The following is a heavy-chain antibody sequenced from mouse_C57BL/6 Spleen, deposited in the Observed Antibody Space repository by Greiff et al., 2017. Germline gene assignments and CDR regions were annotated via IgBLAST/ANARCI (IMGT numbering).Heavy chain of an antibody. CDR1: GYTFTSYW. V-gene: IGHV1-64*01. CDR3: ARGGSSSYYYAMDY. Sequence: QVQLQQPGAELVKPGASVKLSCKASGYTFTSYWMHWVKQRPGQGLEWIGMIHPNSGSTNYNEKFKSKATLTVDKSSSTAYMQLSSLTSEDSAVYYGARGGSSSYYYAMDYWGQGTSVTVSS. J-gene: IGHJ4*01. D-gene: IGHD1-1*01. CDR2: IHPNSGST.